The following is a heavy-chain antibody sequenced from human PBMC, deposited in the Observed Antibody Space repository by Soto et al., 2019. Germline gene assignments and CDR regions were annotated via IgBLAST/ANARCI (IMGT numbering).Heavy chain of an antibody. J-gene: IGHJ4*02. D-gene: IGHD3-10*01. CDR3: ARDSNLYGSGDY. CDR1: GYTFTGYY. V-gene: IGHV1-2*02. Sequence: ASVKVSCKASGYTFTGYYMHWVRQAPGQGLEWMGWINPNSGGTNYAQKFQGRVTMTRDTSISTAYMELSRLRSDDTAVYYCARDSNLYGSGDYWGQGTLVTVSS. CDR2: INPNSGGT.